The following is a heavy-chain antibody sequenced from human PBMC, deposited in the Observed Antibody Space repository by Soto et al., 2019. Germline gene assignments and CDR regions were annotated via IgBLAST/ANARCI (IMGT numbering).Heavy chain of an antibody. D-gene: IGHD3-10*01. V-gene: IGHV1-69*02. J-gene: IGHJ6*02. CDR3: ADYGRYYGMDV. CDR1: GYSFIIYY. CDR2: IIPILTIA. Sequence: PVKLSCKAVGYSFIIYYVRWVRQAPGQGLEWMGRIIPILTIANYAQKFQGRVTITTDTSTSTAYMELSSLRSEDTAVYYCADYGRYYGMDVWGQGTTVTVSS.